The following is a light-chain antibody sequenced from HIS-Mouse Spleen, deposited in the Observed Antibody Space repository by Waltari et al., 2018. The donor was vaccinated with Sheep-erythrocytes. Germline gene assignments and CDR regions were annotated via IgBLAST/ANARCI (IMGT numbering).Light chain of an antibody. Sequence: QSDLTQPRSVSGSPGQSVTISCTGTSSDVGGYNYVSRYQQHPGKAPKRMIYDVSKRPSGVPDRFSGAKSGHTASLTISGLQAEDQADYYCCSYAGSYNHVFATGTKVTVL. CDR2: DVS. CDR1: SSDVGGYNY. CDR3: CSYAGSYNHV. J-gene: IGLJ1*01. V-gene: IGLV2-11*01.